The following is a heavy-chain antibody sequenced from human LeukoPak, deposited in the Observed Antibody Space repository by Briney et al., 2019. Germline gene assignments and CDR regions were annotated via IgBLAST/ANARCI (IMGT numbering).Heavy chain of an antibody. D-gene: IGHD3-22*01. CDR2: INHSGNT. CDR1: GGSFSGYY. V-gene: IGHV4-34*01. Sequence: SETLSLTCAVYGGSFSGYYWSWIRQPPGKGLEWIGEINHSGNTNYNPSLKSRVTISVDTSKNQFSLKLSSVTAADTAVYYCARTSGYYPHFGYWGQGTLVTVSS. CDR3: ARTSGYYPHFGY. J-gene: IGHJ4*02.